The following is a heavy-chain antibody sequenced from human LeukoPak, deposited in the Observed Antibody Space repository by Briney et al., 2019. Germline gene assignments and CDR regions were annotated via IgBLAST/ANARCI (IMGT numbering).Heavy chain of an antibody. J-gene: IGHJ4*02. CDR2: IYHSGST. Sequence: SETLSLTCTVSGYSISSGYYWGWIRQPPGKGLEWIGSIYHSGSTYYNPSLKSRVTISVDTSKNQFSLKLSSVTAADTAVYYCARSLAAPGSDYFDYWGQGTLVTVSS. D-gene: IGHD6-6*01. V-gene: IGHV4-38-2*02. CDR1: GYSISSGYY. CDR3: ARSLAAPGSDYFDY.